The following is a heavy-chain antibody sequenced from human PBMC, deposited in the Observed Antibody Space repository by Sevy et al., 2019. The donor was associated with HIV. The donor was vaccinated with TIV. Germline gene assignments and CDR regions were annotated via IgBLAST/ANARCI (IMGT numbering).Heavy chain of an antibody. J-gene: IGHJ6*02. CDR3: ARVIRAYCSGGSCYYYYGMDV. Sequence: GGSLRLSCAASGFTFSSYSMNWVRQAPGKGLEWVSSISSSSSYIYYADSVKGRFTISRDNAKNSLYLQMNSLRAEETAVYYCARVIRAYCSGGSCYYYYGMDVWGQGTTVTVSS. CDR1: GFTFSSYS. CDR2: ISSSSSYI. V-gene: IGHV3-21*01. D-gene: IGHD2-15*01.